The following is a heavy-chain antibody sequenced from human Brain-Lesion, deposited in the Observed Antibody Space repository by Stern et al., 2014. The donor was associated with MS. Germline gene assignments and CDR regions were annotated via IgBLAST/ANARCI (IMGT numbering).Heavy chain of an antibody. CDR2: IWNDGSNK. V-gene: IGHV3-33*01. CDR3: ARDNGGYVDR. D-gene: IGHD5-12*01. CDR1: GFTFSIYG. Sequence: VQLLQSGGSVVQPGRSLRLSCAASGFTFSIYGMHWVRQAPGKGLEWVTVIWNDGSNKYYTDSVKGRFTISRDNSKGTLFLQMNSLRVEDTAVYYCARDNGGYVDRWGQGTLVTVSS. J-gene: IGHJ5*02.